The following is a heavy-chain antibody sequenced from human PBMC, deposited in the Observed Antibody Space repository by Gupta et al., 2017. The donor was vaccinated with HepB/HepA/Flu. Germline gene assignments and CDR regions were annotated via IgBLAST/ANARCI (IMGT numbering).Heavy chain of an antibody. V-gene: IGHV4-39*01. J-gene: IGHJ3*02. D-gene: IGHD6-19*01. CDR3: ARLVDSSATDAFDI. CDR2: IYYSGST. Sequence: QLQLQESGPGLVKPSETLSLTCTVSGGSISSSSYYWGWIRQPPGKGLEWIGSIYYSGSTYYDPSLKSRVTISVGTSKTQFPLKLSSVTAADTAVYYCARLVDSSATDAFDIWGQGTMVTVSS. CDR1: GGSISSSSYY.